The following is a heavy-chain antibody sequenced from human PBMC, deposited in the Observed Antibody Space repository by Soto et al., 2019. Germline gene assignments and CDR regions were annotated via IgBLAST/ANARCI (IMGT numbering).Heavy chain of an antibody. V-gene: IGHV3-9*01. D-gene: IGHD6-19*01. CDR2: ISWNSGSI. J-gene: IGHJ3*02. Sequence: SLRLSGAASGFTFDDYAMHWGGQAPGKGLEWVSGISWNSGSIGYADSVKGRFTISRDNAKNSLYLQMNSRRAEDTALYYCAKGRGRLVQGDAFDIWGQGTMVTVSS. CDR1: GFTFDDYA. CDR3: AKGRGRLVQGDAFDI.